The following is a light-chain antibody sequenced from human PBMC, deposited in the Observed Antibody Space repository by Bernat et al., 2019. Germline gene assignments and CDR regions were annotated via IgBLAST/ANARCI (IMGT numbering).Light chain of an antibody. CDR2: GNS. Sequence: QSVLTQPPPVSGAPGQRVTISCTGRSSNIGAGYDVHWYQQLPGTAPKLLIYGNSNRPSGVPDRFSGSKSGTSASLAITGLQAEDEADYYCQSYDSSLSFWVFGGGTKLTVL. J-gene: IGLJ3*02. V-gene: IGLV1-40*01. CDR1: SSNIGAGYD. CDR3: QSYDSSLSFWV.